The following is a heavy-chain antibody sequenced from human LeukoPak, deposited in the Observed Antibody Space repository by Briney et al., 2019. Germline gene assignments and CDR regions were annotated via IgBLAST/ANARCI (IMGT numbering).Heavy chain of an antibody. CDR1: GFTFSSYA. J-gene: IGHJ6*02. D-gene: IGHD5-24*01. CDR3: ARDTAVERWLQSHYYYGMGV. CDR2: ISYDGSNK. Sequence: PGGSLRLSCAASGFTFSSYAMHWVRQAPGKGLEWVAVISYDGSNKYYADSVKGRFTISRDNSQNTLYLQMNSLRAEDTAVYYCARDTAVERWLQSHYYYGMGVWGQGTTVTVSS. V-gene: IGHV3-30-3*01.